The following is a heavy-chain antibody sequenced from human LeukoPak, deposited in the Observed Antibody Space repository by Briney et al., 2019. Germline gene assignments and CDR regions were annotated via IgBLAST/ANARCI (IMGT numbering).Heavy chain of an antibody. CDR3: ARDPSYYYDSSGPDSD. D-gene: IGHD3-22*01. CDR1: GFTFSSYS. CDR2: ISSSSSYI. V-gene: IGHV3-21*01. J-gene: IGHJ4*02. Sequence: GGSLRLPCAASGFTFSSYSMNWVRQAPGKGLEWVSSISSSSSYIYYADSVKGRFTISRDNAKNSLYLQMNSLRAEDTAVYYCARDPSYYYDSSGPDSDWGQGTLVTVSS.